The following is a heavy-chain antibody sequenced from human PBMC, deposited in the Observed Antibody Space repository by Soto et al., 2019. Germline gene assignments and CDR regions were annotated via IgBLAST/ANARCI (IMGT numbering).Heavy chain of an antibody. J-gene: IGHJ4*02. CDR2: IHPSDSYT. Sequence: DVQLEQPGAEVKKPGESLRISCQVSGFTFTDYWISWVRQKPGEGLEWMARIHPSDSYTNISPSFQGHVTVSTDKSITTAFLKWSSLKASNTARYYCARHEMKIYWGQPLYDYWGQGTLVTVSS. D-gene: IGHD3-16*01. V-gene: IGHV5-10-1*03. CDR1: GFTFTDYW. CDR3: ARHEMKIYWGQPLYDY.